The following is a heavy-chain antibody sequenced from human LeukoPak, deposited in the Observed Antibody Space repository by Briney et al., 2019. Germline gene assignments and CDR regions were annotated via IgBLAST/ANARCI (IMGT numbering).Heavy chain of an antibody. CDR1: GYTFTSYG. CDR2: ISAYNGNT. Sequence: GASVKVSCKASGYTFTSYGISWVRQAPGQGLEWMGWISAYNGNTNYAQKLQGRVTMTTDTSTSTAYMELRSLRSDDTAVYYCARSSGSELLWFGEATFDYWSQGTLVTVSS. V-gene: IGHV1-18*01. J-gene: IGHJ4*02. CDR3: ARSSGSELLWFGEATFDY. D-gene: IGHD3-10*01.